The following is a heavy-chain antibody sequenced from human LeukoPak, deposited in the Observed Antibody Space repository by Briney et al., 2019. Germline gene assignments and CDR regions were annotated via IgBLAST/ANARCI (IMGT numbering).Heavy chain of an antibody. V-gene: IGHV4-34*01. D-gene: IGHD3-10*01. Sequence: SETLSLTCAVYGGSFSGYYWSWIRQPPGKGLEWIGEINHSGSTNYNPSLKSRVTISVDTSKNQFSLKLSSVTAADTAVYYCARLGDYYGSGSYSAFDIWGQGTIVTVSS. CDR2: INHSGST. CDR1: GGSFSGYY. J-gene: IGHJ3*02. CDR3: ARLGDYYGSGSYSAFDI.